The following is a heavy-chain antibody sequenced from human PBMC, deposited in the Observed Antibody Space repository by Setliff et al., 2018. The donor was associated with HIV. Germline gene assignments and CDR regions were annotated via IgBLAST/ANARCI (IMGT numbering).Heavy chain of an antibody. J-gene: IGHJ4*02. D-gene: IGHD3-22*01. CDR2: IFYSGST. CDR1: GGSITSSTYY. V-gene: IGHV4-39*07. Sequence: SETLSLTCTVSGGSITSSTYYWDWICQPPGKGLEWIGSIFYSGSTYYNPSVKSGVTISIDTSKNQFSLRLSSVTAADTAVYYCARDHKYYYDSSGLDYWGQGTLVTVSS. CDR3: ARDHKYYYDSSGLDY.